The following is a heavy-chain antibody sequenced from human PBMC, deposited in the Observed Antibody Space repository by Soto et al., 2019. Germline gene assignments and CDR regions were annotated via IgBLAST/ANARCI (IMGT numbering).Heavy chain of an antibody. D-gene: IGHD2-2*01. CDR2: IYYSGST. V-gene: IGHV4-39*01. J-gene: IGHJ5*02. CDR3: ARVVLGVPAAPWWFAP. Sequence: SDTLSLTCTVSGGSISSSSYYWGWIRQPPGKGLEWIGSIYYSGSTYYNPSLKSRVTISVDTSKNQFSLKLSSVTAADTAVYYCARVVLGVPAAPWWFAPCGQGPLVT. CDR1: GGSISSSSYY.